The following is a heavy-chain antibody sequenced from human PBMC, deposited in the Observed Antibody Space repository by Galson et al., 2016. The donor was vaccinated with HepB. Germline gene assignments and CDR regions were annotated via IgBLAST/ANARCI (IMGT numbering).Heavy chain of an antibody. D-gene: IGHD3/OR15-3a*01. CDR2: INVGNGNT. J-gene: IGHJ3*02. CDR1: GYTFTGYY. Sequence: SVKVSCKASGYTFTGYYMHWVRQAPGQRLEWMGWINVGNGNTKYSEKFQGRVTITRDTSASTVYMELSSLRSEDTAVYYCAREHDIWTSYAFDIWCKGTMITVSS. CDR3: AREHDIWTSYAFDI. V-gene: IGHV1-3*01.